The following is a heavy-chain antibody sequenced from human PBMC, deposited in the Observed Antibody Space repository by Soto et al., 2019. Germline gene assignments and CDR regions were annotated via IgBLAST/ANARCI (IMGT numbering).Heavy chain of an antibody. CDR3: ARVGDIVVVGPWFDP. CDR2: ISADNGNT. CDR1: GYTFTNYG. V-gene: IGHV1-18*04. J-gene: IGHJ5*02. Sequence: ASVKVSCKASGYTFTNYGISWVRQAPGQGLEWMGWISADNGNTNYAHKLQGRVTMTTDTSTSTAYMELRSLTSDDTAVYYCARVGDIVVVGPWFDPWGQGTMVTVYS. D-gene: IGHD2-2*01.